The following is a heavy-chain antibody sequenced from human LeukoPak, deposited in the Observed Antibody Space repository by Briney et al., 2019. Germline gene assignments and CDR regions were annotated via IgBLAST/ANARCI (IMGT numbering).Heavy chain of an antibody. D-gene: IGHD2-15*01. V-gene: IGHV3-23*01. J-gene: IGHJ6*03. CDR2: ISGVGDST. CDR1: GFTFSNYA. CDR3: AKRADGCSGVSCYYYYMDV. Sequence: GGSLRLSCAASGFTFSNYAMNWVRQAPGKGLEWVSTISGVGDSTYYAESVKGRFTMSRDNSKSTVYLQMNSLRAEDTAIYYCAKRADGCSGVSCYYYYMDVWGKGTTVTVSS.